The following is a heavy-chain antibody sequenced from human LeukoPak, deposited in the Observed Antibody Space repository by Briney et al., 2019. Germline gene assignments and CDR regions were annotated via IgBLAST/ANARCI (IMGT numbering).Heavy chain of an antibody. J-gene: IGHJ4*02. CDR1: GYTFIGYY. V-gene: IGHV1-2*02. CDR3: ARGVYYGSGSYSDF. Sequence: ASMKVSCKASGYTFIGYYMHWVRQAPGQGLEWMGWISPNSGDTNYSQKLQDRVTITRDTSLTTTYMELSRLRSDDTAVYYCARGVYYGSGSYSDFWGQGTLVTVSS. D-gene: IGHD3-10*01. CDR2: ISPNSGDT.